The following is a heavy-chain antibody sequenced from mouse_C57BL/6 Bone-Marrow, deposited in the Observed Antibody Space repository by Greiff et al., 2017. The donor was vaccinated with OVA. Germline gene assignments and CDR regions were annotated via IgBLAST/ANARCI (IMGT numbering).Heavy chain of an antibody. Sequence: EVMLVESGGDLVKPGGSLKLSCAASGFTFSSYGMSWVRQTPDKRLEWVATISSGGSYTYYPDSVKGRFTISRDNAKNTLYLQMSRLKSEDTAMYYCASRYGDYYAMDYWGQGTSVTVSS. D-gene: IGHD1-1*01. CDR3: ASRYGDYYAMDY. CDR1: GFTFSSYG. V-gene: IGHV5-6*02. J-gene: IGHJ4*01. CDR2: ISSGGSYT.